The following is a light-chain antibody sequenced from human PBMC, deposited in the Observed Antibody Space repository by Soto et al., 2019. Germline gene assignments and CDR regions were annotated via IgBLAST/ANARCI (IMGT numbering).Light chain of an antibody. J-gene: IGKJ2*01. CDR1: QDISNY. CDR2: DAS. Sequence: DIQMTQSPSSLSASVGDRVTITCQASQDISNYLNWYQQKPGKAPKLMIYDASNLETGVPSRFSGSGSGIDFTVTISRRQPEDIATYYCQQYDNLPYTFGQGTKLEIK. V-gene: IGKV1-33*01. CDR3: QQYDNLPYT.